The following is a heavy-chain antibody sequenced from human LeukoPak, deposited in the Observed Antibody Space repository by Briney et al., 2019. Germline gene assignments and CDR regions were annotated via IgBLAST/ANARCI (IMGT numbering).Heavy chain of an antibody. CDR1: GNTFTGYY. D-gene: IGHD6-13*01. Sequence: ASVKVSCKASGNTFTGYYMHWVRQAPGQGLEWMGRINPNTGGTNYAQNFQGRVTITRDTSISTAYMELSRLRSDDTAVYYCARVGTGSSWYGGFDYWGQGTLVTVSS. V-gene: IGHV1-2*06. J-gene: IGHJ4*02. CDR3: ARVGTGSSWYGGFDY. CDR2: INPNTGGT.